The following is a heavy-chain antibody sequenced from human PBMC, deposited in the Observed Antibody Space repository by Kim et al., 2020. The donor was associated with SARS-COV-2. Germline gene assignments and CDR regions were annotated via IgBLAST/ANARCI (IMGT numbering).Heavy chain of an antibody. CDR2: IYYSGST. CDR3: ARGGGLYYYYYGMDV. J-gene: IGHJ6*02. V-gene: IGHV4-39*07. Sequence: SETLSLTCTVSGGSISSSSYYWGWIRQPPGKGLEWIGSIYYSGSTYYNPSLKSRVTISVDTSKNQFSLKLSSVTAADTAEYYCARGGGLYYYYYGMDVWGQGTTVTVSS. D-gene: IGHD3-16*01. CDR1: GGSISSSSYY.